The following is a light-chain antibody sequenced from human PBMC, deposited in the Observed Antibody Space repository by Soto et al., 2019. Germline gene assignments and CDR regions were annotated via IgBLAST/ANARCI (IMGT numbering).Light chain of an antibody. J-gene: IGKJ5*01. CDR1: QVFGSS. CDR2: DAS. CDR3: QQYNNWPIT. Sequence: EIVLTQSPGTLSLSPGERATFSCRASQVFGSSLAWYQQKPGQAPRLLIYDASTRAADTPARFSGSGSGTKFTLSISSLQSEDFAVFYCQQYNNWPITFGQGTRLEIK. V-gene: IGKV3D-15*01.